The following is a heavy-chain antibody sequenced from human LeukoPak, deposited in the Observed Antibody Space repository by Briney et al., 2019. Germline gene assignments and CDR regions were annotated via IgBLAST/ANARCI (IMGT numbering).Heavy chain of an antibody. J-gene: IGHJ4*02. D-gene: IGHD5-24*01. V-gene: IGHV1-2*02. CDR1: GYTFTYYL. Sequence: ASVKVSCKASGYTFTYYLMHWVRQAPGQGLEWMGWINPNSGVTSSAQKFQGRVTMTRDTSISTAYMELTTLRSDDTAVYYCARDRNGDGFAYFDFWGQGILVTVSS. CDR2: INPNSGVT. CDR3: ARDRNGDGFAYFDF.